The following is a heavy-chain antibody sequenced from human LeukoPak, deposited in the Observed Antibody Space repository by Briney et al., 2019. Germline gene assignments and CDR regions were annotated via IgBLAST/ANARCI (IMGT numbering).Heavy chain of an antibody. D-gene: IGHD2-8*01. CDR2: FDPEDGET. V-gene: IGHV1-24*01. Sequence: ASVKVSCKVSGYTLTELSMHWVRQAPGKGLEWMGGFDPEDGETIYAQKFQGRVTMTEDTSTDTAYMELSSLRSEDTAVYYCATGVSDGVSFDYWGQGTLVTVSS. J-gene: IGHJ4*02. CDR1: GYTLTELS. CDR3: ATGVSDGVSFDY.